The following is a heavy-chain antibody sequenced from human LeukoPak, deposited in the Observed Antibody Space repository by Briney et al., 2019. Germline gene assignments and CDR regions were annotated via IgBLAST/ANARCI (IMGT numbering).Heavy chain of an antibody. J-gene: IGHJ4*02. Sequence: SETLPLTCSVSGASISTTNYYWGWIRKPPGKGLERIRSIYYTGSTYNSPSLKDRVTVSVDTSKNHFSLRLNSLTAADTAVYYCARHRGRNGGYSFDDWGQGTLVTVSS. CDR3: ARHRGRNGGYSFDD. D-gene: IGHD2-8*01. V-gene: IGHV4-39*01. CDR2: IYYTGST. CDR1: GASISTTNYY.